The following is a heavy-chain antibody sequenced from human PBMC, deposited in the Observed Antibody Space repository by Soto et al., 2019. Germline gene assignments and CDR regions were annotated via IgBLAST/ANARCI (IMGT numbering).Heavy chain of an antibody. CDR2: IYHSGST. CDR1: GGSISSSNW. V-gene: IGHV4-4*02. Sequence: LRETLSLTCAVSGGSISSSNWWSWVRQPPGKGLEWIGEIYHSGSTNYNPSLKSRVTISVDKSKNQFSLKLSSVTAADTAVYYCARASGVRAVAGTETSWFDPWGQGTLVTVSS. J-gene: IGHJ5*02. D-gene: IGHD6-19*01. CDR3: ARASGVRAVAGTETSWFDP.